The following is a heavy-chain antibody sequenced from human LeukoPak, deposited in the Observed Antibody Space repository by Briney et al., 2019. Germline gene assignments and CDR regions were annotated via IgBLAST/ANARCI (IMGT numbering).Heavy chain of an antibody. J-gene: IGHJ4*02. D-gene: IGHD2-2*01. Sequence: SETLSLTCTVSGGSISSGGYYWSWIRQHPGKGQEWIGYIYYSGSTYYNPSLKSRVTISVDTSKNQFSLKLSSVTAADTAVYYCARDNRSSTSHYFDYWGQGTLVTVSS. CDR2: IYYSGST. V-gene: IGHV4-31*03. CDR1: GGSISSGGYY. CDR3: ARDNRSSTSHYFDY.